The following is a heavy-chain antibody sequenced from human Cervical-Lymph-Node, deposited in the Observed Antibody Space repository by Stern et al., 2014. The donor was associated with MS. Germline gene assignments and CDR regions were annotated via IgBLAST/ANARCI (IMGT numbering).Heavy chain of an antibody. CDR1: GYTFTSYS. CDR3: ARFGVVNHDY. V-gene: IGHV1-18*04. Sequence: VQLGQSVSEVKKPGASVKVPCKASGYTFTSYSNRWVRQAPAQGLEWLGWCNDYNGNTKYDQKVPGRVTMTTDTSTSTAYMELRSLRSDDTAVYYCARFGVVNHDYWGQGTLVTVSS. CDR2: CNDYNGNT. J-gene: IGHJ4*02. D-gene: IGHD3-3*01.